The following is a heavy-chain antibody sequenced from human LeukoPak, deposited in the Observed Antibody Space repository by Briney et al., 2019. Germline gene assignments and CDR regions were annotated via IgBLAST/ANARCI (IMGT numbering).Heavy chain of an antibody. J-gene: IGHJ6*03. CDR1: GFTFSSYS. CDR2: ISSSSSYI. CDR3: AIGGAYYYMDV. Sequence: GGSLRLSCAASGFTFSSYSMNWVRQAPGKGLEWVPSISSSSSYIYYADSVKGRFTISRDNAKNSLYLQMNSLRAEDTAVYYCAIGGAYYYMDVWGKGTTVTVSS. V-gene: IGHV3-21*01. D-gene: IGHD3-3*01.